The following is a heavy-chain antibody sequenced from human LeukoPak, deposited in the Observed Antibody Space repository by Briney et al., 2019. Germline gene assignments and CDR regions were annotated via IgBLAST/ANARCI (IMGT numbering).Heavy chain of an antibody. CDR1: GYRFTTYW. CDR3: ARYSGYDNNWFDP. D-gene: IGHD5-12*01. CDR2: IYPGDSDT. V-gene: IGHV5-51*01. Sequence: GESLKISCKGSGYRFTTYWIAWVRQMPGKGLEWMGIIYPGDSDTRYSPSFQGQVTISADKSISTAYLHWSSLKASDTAMYYCARYSGYDNNWFDPWGQGTLVTVSS. J-gene: IGHJ5*02.